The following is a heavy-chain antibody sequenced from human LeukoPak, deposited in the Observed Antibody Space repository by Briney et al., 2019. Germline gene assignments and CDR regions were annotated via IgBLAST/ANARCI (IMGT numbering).Heavy chain of an antibody. J-gene: IGHJ4*02. Sequence: GGSLRLSCAASGFTFSSYWMSWVRQAPGKGLEWVANIKQDGSEKYYVDSVKDRFTISRDNAKNSLYLQKNSLRAEDTAFYYCARHQDSSGWYGSDNWGQGTLVTVSS. CDR3: ARHQDSSGWYGSDN. CDR1: GFTFSSYW. V-gene: IGHV3-7*05. CDR2: IKQDGSEK. D-gene: IGHD6-13*01.